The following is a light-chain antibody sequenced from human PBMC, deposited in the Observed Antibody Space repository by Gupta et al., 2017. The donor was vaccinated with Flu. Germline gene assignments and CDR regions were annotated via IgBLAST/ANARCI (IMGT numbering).Light chain of an antibody. CDR3: SAWDSSLSGCV. CDR1: SDNVGHQG. V-gene: IGLV10-54*04. J-gene: IGLJ3*02. CDR2: RNN. Sequence: QAGLTQPPSVSKDLRQTATPTCTGNSDNVGHQGAVWLQQHPGHPPKVLSYRNNNRPSGISERFSASRSGNTASLTITGLQPEDEADYYCSAWDSSLSGCVFGGGTKLTVL.